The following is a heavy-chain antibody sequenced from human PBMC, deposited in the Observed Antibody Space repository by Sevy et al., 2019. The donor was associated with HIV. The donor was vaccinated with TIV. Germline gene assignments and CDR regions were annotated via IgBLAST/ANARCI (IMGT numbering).Heavy chain of an antibody. CDR2: INSDGSST. Sequence: GGYLRLSCAASGFTFSSYWMHWVRQAPGKGLVWVSRINSDGSSTSYADSVKGRFTISRDNAKNTLYLQMNSLRAEDTAVYYCARDRDTAMVPFDYWGQGTLVTVSS. V-gene: IGHV3-74*01. J-gene: IGHJ4*02. CDR1: GFTFSSYW. D-gene: IGHD5-18*01. CDR3: ARDRDTAMVPFDY.